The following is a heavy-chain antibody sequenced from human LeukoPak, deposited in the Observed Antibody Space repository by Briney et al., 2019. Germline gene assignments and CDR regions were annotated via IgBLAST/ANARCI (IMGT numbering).Heavy chain of an antibody. V-gene: IGHV1-2*02. CDR2: INPNNGVT. J-gene: IGHJ6*03. Sequence: GASVKVSCKASGYTFINHYIHWVRQAPGQGPEWMAWINPNNGVTDYAQNFQDRITVTRDTPISTAYMELRRLRSDDTAVYYCARESSYDILTGYYPRDYYYYYMDVWGKGTTVTVSS. CDR3: ARESSYDILTGYYPRDYYYYYMDV. D-gene: IGHD3-9*01. CDR1: GYTFINHY.